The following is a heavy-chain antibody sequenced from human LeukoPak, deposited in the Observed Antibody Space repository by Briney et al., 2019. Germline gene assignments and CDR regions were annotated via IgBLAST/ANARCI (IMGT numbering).Heavy chain of an antibody. CDR3: ARGIRKGTFDP. Sequence: GGSLRLSCAASGFTFSTYNMFWLRQAPGKGLEHVSSISSNGATTYYANSVKGRFTISRDNSKNTLYLQMDSLRPEDMALYYCARGIRKGTFDPWGQGTLVTVSS. CDR1: GFTFSTYN. V-gene: IGHV3-64*01. D-gene: IGHD5-18*01. CDR2: ISSNGATT. J-gene: IGHJ5*02.